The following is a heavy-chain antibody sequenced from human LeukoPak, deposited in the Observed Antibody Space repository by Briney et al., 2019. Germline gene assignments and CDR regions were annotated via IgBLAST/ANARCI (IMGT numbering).Heavy chain of an antibody. CDR2: IIPIFGTA. CDR1: GGTFSSYA. V-gene: IGHV1-69*05. CDR3: ARKGWFGESYDREFDY. D-gene: IGHD3-10*01. Sequence: SLKVSCKASGGTFSSYAISWVRQAPGQGLEWMGGIIPIFGTANYAQKFQGRVTITTDESTSTAYMELSSLRSEDTAVYYCARKGWFGESYDREFDYWGQGTLVTVSS. J-gene: IGHJ4*02.